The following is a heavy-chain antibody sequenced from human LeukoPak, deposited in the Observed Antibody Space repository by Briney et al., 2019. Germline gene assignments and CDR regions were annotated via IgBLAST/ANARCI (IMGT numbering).Heavy chain of an antibody. CDR3: ARDRGSSGWSPQNWFDP. CDR2: INPNSGGT. Sequence: GASVKVSCKASGYTFTGSFMHWVRQAPGQGLEWMGWINPNSGGTNYAQKFQGRVTMTRDTSISTAYMELSRLRSDDTAVYYCARDRGSSGWSPQNWFDPWGQGTLVTVSS. J-gene: IGHJ5*02. V-gene: IGHV1-2*02. D-gene: IGHD6-19*01. CDR1: GYTFTGSF.